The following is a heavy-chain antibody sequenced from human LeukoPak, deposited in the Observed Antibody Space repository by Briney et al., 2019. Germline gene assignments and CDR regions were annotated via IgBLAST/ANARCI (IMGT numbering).Heavy chain of an antibody. CDR1: GFTFSSYG. D-gene: IGHD3-22*01. CDR2: IWYDGSNK. V-gene: IGHV3-33*01. CDR3: ARDRLITMIVALEDDGFDI. J-gene: IGHJ3*02. Sequence: PGGSLRLSCAASGFTFSSYGMHWVRQAPGKGLEWVAVIWYDGSNKYYADSVKGRFTISRDNSKNTLYLQMNSLRAEDTAVYYCARDRLITMIVALEDDGFDIWGQGIMVTVSS.